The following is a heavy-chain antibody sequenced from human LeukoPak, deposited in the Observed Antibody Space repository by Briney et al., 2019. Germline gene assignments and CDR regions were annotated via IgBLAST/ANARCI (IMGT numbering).Heavy chain of an antibody. CDR2: IKKDGSEN. CDR3: ARDNAEVKAMVRGVPRWFDP. D-gene: IGHD3-10*01. V-gene: IGHV3-7*01. J-gene: IGHJ5*02. CDR1: GFTFSSYW. Sequence: GGSLRLSCAASGFTFSSYWMSWVRQAPGKGLEWVANIKKDGSENYYVDSVKGRFTISRDNAKKSLYLQMNSLRAEDTAVYYCARDNAEVKAMVRGVPRWFDPWGQGTLVTVSS.